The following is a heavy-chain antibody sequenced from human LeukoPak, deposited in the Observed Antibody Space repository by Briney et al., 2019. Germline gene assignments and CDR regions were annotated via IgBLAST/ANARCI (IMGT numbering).Heavy chain of an antibody. Sequence: ASVKVSCKASGYTFTNYGISWVRQAPGQGPEWMGWISAYSGHTNYAQKVQGRVTMTTDTSTSTAYMELSRLRSDDTAVYYCASIAAAGTTGGYWGQGTLVTVSS. V-gene: IGHV1-18*01. D-gene: IGHD6-13*01. CDR2: ISAYSGHT. CDR3: ASIAAAGTTGGY. J-gene: IGHJ4*02. CDR1: GYTFTNYG.